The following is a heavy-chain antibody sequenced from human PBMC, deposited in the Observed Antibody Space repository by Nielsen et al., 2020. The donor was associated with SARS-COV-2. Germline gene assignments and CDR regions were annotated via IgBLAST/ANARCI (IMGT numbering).Heavy chain of an antibody. CDR3: ARQSGSYLHYFDY. V-gene: IGHV1-3*01. CDR2: INAGNGNT. D-gene: IGHD1-26*01. J-gene: IGHJ4*02. CDR1: GYTFTSYA. Sequence: ASVKVSCKASGYTFTSYAMHWVRQAPGQRLEWMGWINAGNGNTKYSQKFQGRVTITRDTSASTAYMELSSLRPEDTAVYYCARQSGSYLHYFDYWGQGTLVTVSS.